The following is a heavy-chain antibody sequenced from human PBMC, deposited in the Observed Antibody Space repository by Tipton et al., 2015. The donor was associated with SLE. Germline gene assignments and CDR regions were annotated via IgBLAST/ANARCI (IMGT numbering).Heavy chain of an antibody. Sequence: QVQLVQSGAELKKPGASVKVSCKASGYTFPNYVLNWVRQAPGQGLEWMGWISAHNGNTKLQQKFQGRVLMTTDTSTNTAFMELRGLRYDDTALYYCVRDGVRKGWWFFDLWGRGTLVTVSS. CDR3: VRDGVRKGWWFFDL. D-gene: IGHD3-10*01. J-gene: IGHJ2*01. CDR2: ISAHNGNT. CDR1: GYTFPNYV. V-gene: IGHV1-18*01.